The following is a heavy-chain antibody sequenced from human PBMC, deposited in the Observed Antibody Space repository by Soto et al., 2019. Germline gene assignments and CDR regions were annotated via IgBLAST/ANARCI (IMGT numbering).Heavy chain of an antibody. CDR3: AREYANSTEALYF. CDR1: GASISVHSYY. CDR2: SYYSVAT. J-gene: IGHJ4*02. Sequence: SETLSLTCTVSGASISVHSYYWTWIRQPPGKGLEWIGSSYYSVATYFNQSLKSRATISVDTSKNQFSLRLTSVTAADTAIYYCAREYANSTEALYFWGQGALVTVSS. D-gene: IGHD2-2*01. V-gene: IGHV4-39*02.